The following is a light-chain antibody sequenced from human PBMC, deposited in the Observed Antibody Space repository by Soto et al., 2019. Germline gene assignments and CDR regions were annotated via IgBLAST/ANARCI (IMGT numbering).Light chain of an antibody. J-gene: IGLJ1*01. Sequence: QSALTQPRSVSGSPGQSVTISCTGTSSDIGGYNYVSWYQHHPGKAPKLMIYDVSKRPSGVPDRFSGSKSGNTASLTISGLQAEDEADYYCCSYAGSYNYVFGTGTKLTVL. V-gene: IGLV2-11*01. CDR3: CSYAGSYNYV. CDR1: SSDIGGYNY. CDR2: DVS.